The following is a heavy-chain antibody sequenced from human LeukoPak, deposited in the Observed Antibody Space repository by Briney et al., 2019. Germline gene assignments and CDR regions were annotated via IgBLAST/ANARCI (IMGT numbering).Heavy chain of an antibody. CDR1: GGSISSYY. V-gene: IGHV4-59*01. CDR3: ARSGYSYGYSWFDP. Sequence: SETLSLTCTVSGGSISSYYWSWIRQPPGKGLEWIGYIYYSGSTNYNPSLKSRVTISVDTSKDQFSLKLSSVTAADTAVYYCARSGYSYGYSWFDPWGQGTLVTVSS. J-gene: IGHJ5*02. D-gene: IGHD5-18*01. CDR2: IYYSGST.